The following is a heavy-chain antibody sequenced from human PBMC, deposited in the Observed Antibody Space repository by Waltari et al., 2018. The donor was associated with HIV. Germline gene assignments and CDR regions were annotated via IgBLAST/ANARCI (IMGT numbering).Heavy chain of an antibody. Sequence: QVKLVESGGGVVQPGRCLRISCAAAGFTCSSSGTPWVGQAPGKGLEWVAVISYDGSNKYYAYSVKGRFTISRDNSKNTLYLQMNSLRAEDTAVYYCAKDPYYYDSSGYADYFDYWGQGTLVTVSS. V-gene: IGHV3-30*18. CDR1: GFTCSSSG. J-gene: IGHJ4*02. D-gene: IGHD3-22*01. CDR3: AKDPYYYDSSGYADYFDY. CDR2: ISYDGSNK.